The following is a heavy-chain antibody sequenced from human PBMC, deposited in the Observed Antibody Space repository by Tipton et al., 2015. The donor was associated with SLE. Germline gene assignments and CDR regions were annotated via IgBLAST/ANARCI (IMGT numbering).Heavy chain of an antibody. Sequence: TLPLTCTVSGGAISTFYWSWIRQSAGKGLEWIGRIYSSGRTNYNPSLKSRVTMSVDTSRKQFSLKLTSVTAADTAVYYCARRGWVDAFDIWGQGTMVIVSS. V-gene: IGHV4-4*07. CDR3: ARRGWVDAFDI. CDR2: IYSSGRT. CDR1: GGAISTFY. D-gene: IGHD6-19*01. J-gene: IGHJ3*02.